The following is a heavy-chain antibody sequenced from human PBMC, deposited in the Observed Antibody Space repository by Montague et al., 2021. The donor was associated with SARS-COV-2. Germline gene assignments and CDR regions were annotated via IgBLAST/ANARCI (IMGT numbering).Heavy chain of an antibody. Sequence: SLRLSCAASGFTFRDYYMNWIRQAPGEGLEWVSSISSSGTTLYYASSVKGRFTISRDNAKNSLYLQMNSLRAGDTAVYYCARDLAVDYWGQGTLVTVSS. CDR1: GFTFRDYY. CDR2: ISSSGTTL. J-gene: IGHJ4*02. V-gene: IGHV3-11*01. CDR3: ARDLAVDY.